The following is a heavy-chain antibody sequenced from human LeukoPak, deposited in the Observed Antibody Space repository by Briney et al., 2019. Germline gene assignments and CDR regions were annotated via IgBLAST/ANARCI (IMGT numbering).Heavy chain of an antibody. D-gene: IGHD3-22*01. V-gene: IGHV3-30*18. CDR2: ISYDGSNK. CDR1: GFTFSSYG. CDR3: AKALDSSGYLCAGD. Sequence: GGSLRLSCAASGFTFSSYGMHWVRQAPGKGLEWVAVISYDGSNKYYADSVKGRFTISRDNSKNTLYLQMNSLRAEDTAVYYCAKALDSSGYLCAGDWGQGTLVTVSS. J-gene: IGHJ4*02.